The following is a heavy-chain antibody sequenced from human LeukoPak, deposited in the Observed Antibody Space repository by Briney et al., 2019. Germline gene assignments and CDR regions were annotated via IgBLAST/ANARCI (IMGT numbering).Heavy chain of an antibody. D-gene: IGHD4-17*01. V-gene: IGHV3-74*01. J-gene: IGHJ5*02. Sequence: PGGSLRLSCEASGFTLNKYLMHWVRQAPGKGLVWVSRITGDGNDIVYADSVKGRFTVSRDDAKNTLFLQMNSLRVEDTAIYYCARDAYTTTSNWLDPWGQGTLVTVSS. CDR3: ARDAYTTTSNWLDP. CDR2: ITGDGNDI. CDR1: GFTLNKYL.